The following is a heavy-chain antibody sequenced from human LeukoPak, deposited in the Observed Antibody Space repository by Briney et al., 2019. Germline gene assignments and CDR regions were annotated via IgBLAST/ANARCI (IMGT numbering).Heavy chain of an antibody. D-gene: IGHD3-3*01. J-gene: IGHJ4*02. CDR3: AREGYVNYDFWSGSDTYDY. Sequence: ASVKDSCKASGYTFTSYGISWVRQAPGQGLEWMGWISAYNGNTNYAQKLQGRVTMTTDTSTSTAYMELRSLRSDDTAVYYCAREGYVNYDFWSGSDTYDYWGQGTLVTVSS. V-gene: IGHV1-18*01. CDR1: GYTFTSYG. CDR2: ISAYNGNT.